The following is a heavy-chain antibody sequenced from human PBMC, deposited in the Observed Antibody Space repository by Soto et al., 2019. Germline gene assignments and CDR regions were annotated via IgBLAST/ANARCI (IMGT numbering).Heavy chain of an antibody. CDR1: GGSISSYY. V-gene: IGHV4-59*01. D-gene: IGHD1-26*01. CDR2: IYYSGST. Sequence: KSSETLSLTCTVSGGSISSYYWSWIRQPPGKGLEWIGYIYYSGSTNYNPSLKSRVTISVDTSKNQFSLKLSSVTAADTAVYYCARARRATLDYWGQGTLVTVSS. CDR3: ARARRATLDY. J-gene: IGHJ4*02.